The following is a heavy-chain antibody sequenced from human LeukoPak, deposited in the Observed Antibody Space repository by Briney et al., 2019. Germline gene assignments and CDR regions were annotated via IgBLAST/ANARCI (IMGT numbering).Heavy chain of an antibody. CDR3: ARGPSPHYYGSGSYPDY. D-gene: IGHD3-10*01. CDR1: GFTFSSYA. CDR2: ISYDGSNK. V-gene: IGHV3-30*04. Sequence: GGSLRLSCAASGFTFSSYAMHWVRQAPGKGLEWVAVISYDGSNKYYADSVKGRFTISRDNSKNTLCLQMNSLRAEDTAVYYCARGPSPHYYGSGSYPDYWGQGTLVTVSS. J-gene: IGHJ4*02.